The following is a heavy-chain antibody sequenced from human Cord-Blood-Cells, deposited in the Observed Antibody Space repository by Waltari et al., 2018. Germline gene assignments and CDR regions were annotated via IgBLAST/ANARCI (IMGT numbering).Heavy chain of an antibody. Sequence: QLQLQESGPGLVKPSETLSLTCTVSGGSISSSSYYWGWIRQPPGKGLEWIGSIYYSGSTYYNPSLKSRVTISVDTSKNQFSLKLSSVTAADTAVYYCARIPYLSSGYYYYYYGMDVWGQGTTVTVSS. J-gene: IGHJ6*02. CDR3: ARIPYLSSGYYYYYYGMDV. CDR1: GGSISSSSYY. CDR2: IYYSGST. D-gene: IGHD3-22*01. V-gene: IGHV4-39*01.